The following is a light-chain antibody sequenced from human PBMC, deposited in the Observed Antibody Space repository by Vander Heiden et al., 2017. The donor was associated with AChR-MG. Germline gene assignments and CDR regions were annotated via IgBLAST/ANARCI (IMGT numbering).Light chain of an antibody. V-gene: IGKV1-39*01. CDR3: QQRDTSPFT. CDR1: QSIGSY. Sequence: DIQMTQSPPSLPASVGDRVTITCRTSQSIGSYLNWYQCKPGKAPKVLIYAASRLLSGVPPRFSGSGSGTDFTLTISRVQPEAFATYYCQQRDTSPFTFGHGTKVDI. J-gene: IGKJ3*01. CDR2: AAS.